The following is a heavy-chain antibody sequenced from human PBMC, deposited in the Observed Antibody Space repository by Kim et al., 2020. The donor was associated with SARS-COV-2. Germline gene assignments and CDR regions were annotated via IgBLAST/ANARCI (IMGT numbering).Heavy chain of an antibody. J-gene: IGHJ6*02. V-gene: IGHV3-33*01. CDR1: GFTFSSYG. D-gene: IGHD2-2*01. CDR3: ARNGNQLLPYYYYYGMDV. Sequence: GGSLRLSCAASGFTFSSYGMHWIRQAPGKGLEWVAVIWYDGSNKYYADSVKGRFTISRDNSKNTLYLQMNSLRAEDTAVYYCARNGNQLLPYYYYYGMDVWGQGTTVTVSS. CDR2: IWYDGSNK.